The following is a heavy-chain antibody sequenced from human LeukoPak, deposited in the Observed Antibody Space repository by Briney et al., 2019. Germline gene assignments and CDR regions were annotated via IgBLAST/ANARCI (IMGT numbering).Heavy chain of an antibody. V-gene: IGHV3-23*01. CDR1: GFTFSNYA. J-gene: IGHJ4*02. D-gene: IGHD3-22*01. CDR3: AKGVCYYDSSRYYYTYYFDY. CDR2: ISGSGGSSGGST. Sequence: GGSLRLSCAASGFTFSNYAMSWVRQAPGKGLEWVSAISGSGGSSGGSTYYADSVKGRFTISRDNSKNTLYLQMNSLRAEDTAVYFCAKGVCYYDSSRYYYTYYFDYWGQGTLVTVSS.